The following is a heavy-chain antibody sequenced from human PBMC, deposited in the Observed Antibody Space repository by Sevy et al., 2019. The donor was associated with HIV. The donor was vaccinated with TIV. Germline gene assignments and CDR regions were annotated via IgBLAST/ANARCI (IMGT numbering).Heavy chain of an antibody. CDR2: FDPEDGET. CDR1: GYTLTQLS. J-gene: IGHJ4*02. CDR3: VTTKDYYESSGSPFDY. D-gene: IGHD3-22*01. V-gene: IGHV1-24*01. Sequence: ASVKVSCKVSGYTLTQLSMHWVRQAPGKGLEWMGSFDPEDGETLYAQKFQGRVTMTGDTSTDTAYMELSSLRSEDTAIYYCVTTKDYYESSGSPFDYWGQGTLVTVSS.